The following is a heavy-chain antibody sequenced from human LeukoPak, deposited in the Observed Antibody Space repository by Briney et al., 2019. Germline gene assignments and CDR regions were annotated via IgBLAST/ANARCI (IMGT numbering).Heavy chain of an antibody. CDR2: ITWDGGNI. J-gene: IGHJ4*02. CDR3: AKGYTFHGVAHDSGYFDY. Sequence: GGSLRLSCVTSGFTFGDYTMHWVRQVPGKGLEWLSGITWDGGNIAYADSVKGRFTISRDNAKSSLYLQMNSLRNEDMAFYFCAKGYTFHGVAHDSGYFDYWGQGTLSPSPQ. V-gene: IGHV3-9*03. CDR1: GFTFGDYT. D-gene: IGHD3-3*01.